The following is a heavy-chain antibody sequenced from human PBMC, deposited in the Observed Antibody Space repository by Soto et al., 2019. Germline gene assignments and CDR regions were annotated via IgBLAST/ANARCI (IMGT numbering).Heavy chain of an antibody. V-gene: IGHV4-30-4*01. Sequence: SETLSLTCTVSGGSISSGDYYWSWIRQPPGKGLEWIGYIYYSGSTYYNPSLKSRVTISVDTSKNQFSLKLSSVTAADTAVYYCARGAVDGDGYKPILYHHYGIDVRGPGTTVTVFS. CDR3: ARGAVDGDGYKPILYHHYGIDV. CDR1: GGSISSGDYY. D-gene: IGHD2-21*01. J-gene: IGHJ6*02. CDR2: IYYSGST.